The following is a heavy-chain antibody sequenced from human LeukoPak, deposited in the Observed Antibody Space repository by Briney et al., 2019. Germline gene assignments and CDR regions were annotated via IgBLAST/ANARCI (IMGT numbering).Heavy chain of an antibody. Sequence: GASVKVSCKASGGTFSSYAISWVRQAPGQGLEWMGGIIPIFGTANYAQKFQGRVTITADESTSTAYMELSSLRSEDTAVYYCARDLRLSMVRGVGDPWGQGTLVTVSS. CDR1: GGTFSSYA. CDR2: IIPIFGTA. V-gene: IGHV1-69*13. D-gene: IGHD3-10*01. J-gene: IGHJ5*02. CDR3: ARDLRLSMVRGVGDP.